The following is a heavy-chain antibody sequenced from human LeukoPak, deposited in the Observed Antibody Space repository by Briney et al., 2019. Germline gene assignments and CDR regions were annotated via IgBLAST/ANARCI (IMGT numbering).Heavy chain of an antibody. CDR2: LSDSGGNT. CDR1: RFTFRNYA. V-gene: IGHV3-23*01. Sequence: GGSLRLSCAASRFTFRNYAMTSVPQAPGKGLEWVSTLSDSGGNTYYADSVKGRFTISRDNSKNTLYLQMDSLRAEDTAVYYCAKVSLQYFDYWGQGTLVTVSS. J-gene: IGHJ4*02. D-gene: IGHD4-11*01. CDR3: AKVSLQYFDY.